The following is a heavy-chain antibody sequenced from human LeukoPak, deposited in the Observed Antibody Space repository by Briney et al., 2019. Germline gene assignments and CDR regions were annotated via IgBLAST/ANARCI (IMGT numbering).Heavy chain of an antibody. J-gene: IGHJ4*02. V-gene: IGHV3-21*01. CDR3: ARDLGSDSGYASDY. CDR2: ISSSSSYI. CDR1: GFTFSSYS. Sequence: SGGSLRLSCAASGFTFSSYSMIWVRQAPGKGLEWVSSISSSSSYIYYADSVKGRFTISRDNAKNSLYLQMNSLRAEDTAVYYCARDLGSDSGYASDYWGQGTLVTVSS. D-gene: IGHD5-12*01.